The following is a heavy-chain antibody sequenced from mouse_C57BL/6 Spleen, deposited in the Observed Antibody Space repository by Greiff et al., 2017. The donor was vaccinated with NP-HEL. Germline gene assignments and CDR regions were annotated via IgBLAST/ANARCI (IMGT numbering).Heavy chain of an antibody. J-gene: IGHJ1*03. CDR1: GYTFTSYW. Sequence: QVQLQQPGTELVKPGASVKLSCKASGYTFTSYWMHWVKQRPGQGLEWIGNINPSNGGTNYNEKFKSKATLTVDKSSSTAYMQLSSLTSEDSAVYYCARLGSVVANWYFDVWGTGTTVTVSS. CDR2: INPSNGGT. D-gene: IGHD1-1*01. CDR3: ARLGSVVANWYFDV. V-gene: IGHV1-53*01.